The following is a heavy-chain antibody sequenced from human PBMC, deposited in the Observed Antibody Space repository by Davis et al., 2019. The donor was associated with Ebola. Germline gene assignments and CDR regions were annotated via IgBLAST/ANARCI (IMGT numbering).Heavy chain of an antibody. CDR2: INPNSGGT. CDR3: ARVTIFGVVSQDY. J-gene: IGHJ4*02. D-gene: IGHD3-3*01. CDR1: GYTFTGYY. Sequence: ASVKVSCKASGYTFTGYYMHWVRQAPGQGLEWMGRINPNSGGTNYAQKFQGRVTMTRDTSISTAYMELSRLRSDDTAVYYCARVTIFGVVSQDYWGQGTLVTVSS. V-gene: IGHV1-2*06.